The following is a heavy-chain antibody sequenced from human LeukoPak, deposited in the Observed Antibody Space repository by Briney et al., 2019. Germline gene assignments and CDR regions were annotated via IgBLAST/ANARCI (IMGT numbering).Heavy chain of an antibody. CDR3: ARAPDDIVVVVAALDY. Sequence: GGSLRLSCAASGFTFNSYAMHWVRQAPGKGLEYVSAISSNGGSTYYANSVKGRFTISRDNSKNTLYLQMGSLRAEDMAVYYCARAPDDIVVVVAALDYWGQGTLVTVSS. CDR1: GFTFNSYA. D-gene: IGHD2-15*01. J-gene: IGHJ4*02. V-gene: IGHV3-64*01. CDR2: ISSNGGST.